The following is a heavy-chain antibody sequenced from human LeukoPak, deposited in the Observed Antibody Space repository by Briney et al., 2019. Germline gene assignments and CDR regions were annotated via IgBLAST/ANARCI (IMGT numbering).Heavy chain of an antibody. Sequence: PSGGSLRLSCAASGFTFSSYEMNWVRQAPGKGLEWVSYVSSSGSTIYYADSVKGRFTISRDNAKNSLYLQMNSLRAEDTAVYYCARLANYWYFDLWGRGALVTVSS. CDR2: VSSSGSTI. CDR1: GFTFSSYE. CDR3: ARLANYWYFDL. V-gene: IGHV3-48*03. J-gene: IGHJ2*01.